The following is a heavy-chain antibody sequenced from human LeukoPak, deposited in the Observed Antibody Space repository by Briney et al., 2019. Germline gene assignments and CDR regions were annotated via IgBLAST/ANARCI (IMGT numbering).Heavy chain of an antibody. Sequence: PSETLSLTCTVSGGSISSGGYYWSWIRQHPGKGLEWIGYIYYSGSTYYNPSLKSRVTISVDTSKNQFSLKLSSVTAADTAVYYCASMGATSYYYYYGMDVWGQGTTVTVSS. CDR2: IYYSGST. D-gene: IGHD1-26*01. CDR1: GGSISSGGYY. J-gene: IGHJ6*02. V-gene: IGHV4-31*03. CDR3: ASMGATSYYYYYGMDV.